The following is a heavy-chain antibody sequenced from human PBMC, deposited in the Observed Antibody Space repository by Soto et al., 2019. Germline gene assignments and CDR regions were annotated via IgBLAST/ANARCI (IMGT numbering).Heavy chain of an antibody. CDR3: ARQRGGGFSSTSLSYYYGMDV. CDR1: VYSFTSYW. CDR2: IYPGDSDT. V-gene: IGHV5-51*01. J-gene: IGHJ6*02. Sequence: GESLKISCKGSVYSFTSYWIGWVRQMPGKGLEWMGIIYPGDSDTRYSPSFQGQVTISADKSISTAYLQWSSLKASDTAMYYCARQRGGGFSSTSLSYYYGMDVWGQGTTVTV. D-gene: IGHD2-2*01.